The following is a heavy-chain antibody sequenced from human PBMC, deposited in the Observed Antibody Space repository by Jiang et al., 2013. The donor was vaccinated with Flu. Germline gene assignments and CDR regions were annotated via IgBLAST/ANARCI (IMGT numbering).Heavy chain of an antibody. V-gene: IGHV4-39*01. CDR2: LYYSGTA. J-gene: IGHJ5*02. CDR1: GGSVSPSSHF. Sequence: PGLVKSSETLSLTCTVSGGSVSPSSHFWGWIRQRPGKGLEWIGTLYYSGTAYYNPSLKGRLAISVDTSNHQSFLTLKSVTAADTAVYFCARHNFWGQWPNFVNWFDPWGPGILVTVSS. CDR3: ARHNFWGQWPNFVNWFDP. D-gene: IGHD3-16*01.